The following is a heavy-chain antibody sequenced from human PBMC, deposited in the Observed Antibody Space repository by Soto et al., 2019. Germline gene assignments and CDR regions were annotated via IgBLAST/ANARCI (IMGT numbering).Heavy chain of an antibody. CDR1: GFTFGIYA. J-gene: IGHJ5*02. CDR2: LSATGDRV. CDR3: ARYSRCGGDCPQDR. V-gene: IGHV3-23*01. Sequence: QLLESGGGLVQPGGSPRLSCAASGFTFGIYAMSWVRQAPGKRLEWLSSLSATGDRVYYADSVKGRFTVSRDNSKNTLYRQMGSLRAEDTAVYYCARYSRCGGDCPQDRWGRGTLVTVSS. D-gene: IGHD2-21*02.